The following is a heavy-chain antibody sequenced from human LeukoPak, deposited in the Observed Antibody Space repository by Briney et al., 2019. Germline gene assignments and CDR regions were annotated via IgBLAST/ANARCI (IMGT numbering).Heavy chain of an antibody. CDR1: GGSFSGYY. CDR3: ARGPPAGTTPEDYYYYGMDV. J-gene: IGHJ6*02. CDR2: INHSGST. Sequence: SETLSLTCAVYGGSFSGYYWSWIRQPPGKGLELIGEINHSGSTNYNPSLKSRVTISVDTSKNQFSLKLSSVTAADTAVYYCARGPPAGTTPEDYYYYGMDVWGQGTTVTVSS. D-gene: IGHD6-13*01. V-gene: IGHV4-34*01.